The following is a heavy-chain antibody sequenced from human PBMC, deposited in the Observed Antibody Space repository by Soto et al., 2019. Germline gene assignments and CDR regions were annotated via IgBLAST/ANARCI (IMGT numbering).Heavy chain of an antibody. D-gene: IGHD1-26*01. CDR3: SRLVVCNSGSGKFDT. J-gene: IGHJ5*02. V-gene: IGHV4-39*01. CDR1: GGSVSTTSYF. Sequence: QLLLQESGPGLVTPSETLSLTCTVSGGSVSTTSYFWAWVRQSPAKGLEWIGSSNYRRTTFYIASLKSRATISIDPSKNQFPLSLKSVPAADTAVYYCSRLVVCNSGSGKFDTWGQGNLVTVSS. CDR2: SNYRRTT.